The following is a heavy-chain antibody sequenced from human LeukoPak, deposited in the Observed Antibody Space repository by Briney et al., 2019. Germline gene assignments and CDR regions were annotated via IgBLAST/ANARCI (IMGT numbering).Heavy chain of an antibody. CDR2: INPSGGST. CDR1: GYTFTSYY. J-gene: IGHJ3*02. D-gene: IGHD2-15*01. V-gene: IGHV1-46*01. CDR3: AREWGRCSGGTCYSLNAFDI. Sequence: ASVKVSCKASGYTFTSYYMHWVRQAPGQGLEWMGIINPSGGSTSYAQKFQGRVTMARDTSTSTVYMELSSLRSEDTAVYYCAREWGRCSGGTCYSLNAFDIWGQGTMVTVSS.